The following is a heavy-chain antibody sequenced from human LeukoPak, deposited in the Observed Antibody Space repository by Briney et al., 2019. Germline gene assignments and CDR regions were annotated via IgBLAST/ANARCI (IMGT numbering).Heavy chain of an antibody. CDR1: GYTFTSYY. V-gene: IGHV1-46*01. Sequence: EASVKVSCKASGYTFTSYYMHWVRQAPGQGLEWMGIINPSGGSTSYAQKFQGRVTITRNTSMSTAYMELSSLRSEDTAVYYCARLPLGGWYRPRGWFDPWGQGTLVTVSS. J-gene: IGHJ5*02. CDR3: ARLPLGGWYRPRGWFDP. D-gene: IGHD6-19*01. CDR2: INPSGGST.